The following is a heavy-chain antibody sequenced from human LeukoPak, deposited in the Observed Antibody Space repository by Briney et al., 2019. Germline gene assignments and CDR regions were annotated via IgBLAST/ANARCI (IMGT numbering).Heavy chain of an antibody. D-gene: IGHD5-24*01. CDR3: ARGPKAGYNSWFDY. V-gene: IGHV3-48*02. J-gene: IGHJ4*02. CDR2: ISSSSSTI. CDR1: GFTFSSYS. Sequence: SLRLSCAASGFTFSSYSMNWVRQAPGEGLEWVSYISSSSSTIYYADSVKGRFTISRDNAKKSLYLQMNSLRDEDTAVYYCARGPKAGYNSWFDYWGQGTLVTVSS.